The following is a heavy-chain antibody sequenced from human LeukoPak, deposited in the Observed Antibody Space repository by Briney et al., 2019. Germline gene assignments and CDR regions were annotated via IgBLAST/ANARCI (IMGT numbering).Heavy chain of an antibody. Sequence: PGGSLRLSCAASGFTVSSNYVSWVRQAPGKGLEWVAAISGSGGGTDYADSVKGRFTISRDNSKNTPYLQMNSLRAEDTAVYYCAKGEQWLVLYFQHWGQGTLVTVSS. CDR3: AKGEQWLVLYFQH. CDR1: GFTVSSNY. V-gene: IGHV3-23*01. J-gene: IGHJ1*01. D-gene: IGHD6-19*01. CDR2: ISGSGGGT.